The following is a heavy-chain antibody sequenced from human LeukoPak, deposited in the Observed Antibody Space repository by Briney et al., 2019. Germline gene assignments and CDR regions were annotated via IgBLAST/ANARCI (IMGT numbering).Heavy chain of an antibody. CDR1: GFTFSSYS. Sequence: PGGSLRLSCAASGFTFSSYSMNWVRQAPGKGLEWVSSISSSSSYIYYADSVKGRFTISRDNAKNSLYLQMNSLRAEDTAVYYCARDRVVGAGRNDYWGQGTLVTVSS. V-gene: IGHV3-21*01. D-gene: IGHD1-26*01. CDR2: ISSSSSYI. CDR3: ARDRVVGAGRNDY. J-gene: IGHJ4*02.